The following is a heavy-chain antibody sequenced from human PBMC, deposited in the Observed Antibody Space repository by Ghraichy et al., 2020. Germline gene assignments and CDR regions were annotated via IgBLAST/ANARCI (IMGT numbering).Heavy chain of an antibody. D-gene: IGHD6-13*01. J-gene: IGHJ4*02. Sequence: SQTLSLTCTVSGGSFTTYYWSWIRQPPGKGLQWIGYAHSSGSAYYNRSLKSRVTISVDTSQNQFSLRVTSLTAADTAVYYFARRHASGVSMDYWGQGTLVSASS. CDR1: GGSFTTYY. CDR2: AHSSGSA. V-gene: IGHV4-59*01. CDR3: ARRHASGVSMDY.